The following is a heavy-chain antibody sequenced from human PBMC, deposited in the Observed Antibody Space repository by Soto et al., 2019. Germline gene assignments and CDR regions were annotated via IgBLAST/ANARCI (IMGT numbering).Heavy chain of an antibody. CDR1: GGSISVYY. J-gene: IGHJ4*02. D-gene: IGHD3-3*01. CDR2: IYYSGST. Sequence: QVQLQESGPGLVKPSETLSLTCTVSGGSISVYYWSWIRQPPGKGLEWIGYIYYSGSTNYNPSLKSRVTISVDTSKTQFSLKLSSVTAAVTAVYYCARGGWRHIDYWGQGTLVTVSS. CDR3: ARGGWRHIDY. V-gene: IGHV4-59*08.